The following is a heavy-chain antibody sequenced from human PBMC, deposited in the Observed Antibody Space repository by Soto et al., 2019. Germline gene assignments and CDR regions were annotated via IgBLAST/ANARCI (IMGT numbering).Heavy chain of an antibody. CDR3: AKDSATLAVAGTRSDY. CDR1: GFTFSSYS. V-gene: IGHV3-21*01. CDR2: ISSSSSYI. D-gene: IGHD6-19*01. Sequence: EVQLVESGGGLVKPGGSLRLSCAASGFTFSSYSMNWFRQAPGKGLEWVSSISSSSSYIYYADSVKGRFTISRDNAKNSLYLQMNSLRVEDTAVYFCAKDSATLAVAGTRSDYWGQGTLVTVSS. J-gene: IGHJ4*02.